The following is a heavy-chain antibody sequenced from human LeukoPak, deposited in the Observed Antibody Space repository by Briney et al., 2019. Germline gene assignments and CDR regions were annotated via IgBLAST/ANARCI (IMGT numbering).Heavy chain of an antibody. D-gene: IGHD3-10*01. CDR2: IYSGGST. CDR1: GFTFSSYA. J-gene: IGHJ4*02. Sequence: GGSLRLSCAASGFTFSSYAMSWVRQAPGKGLEWVSVIYSGGSTYYADSVKGRFTISRDNSKNTLYLQMNSLRAEDTAVYYCARDLTYGSGSFDYWGRGTLVTVSS. V-gene: IGHV3-53*01. CDR3: ARDLTYGSGSFDY.